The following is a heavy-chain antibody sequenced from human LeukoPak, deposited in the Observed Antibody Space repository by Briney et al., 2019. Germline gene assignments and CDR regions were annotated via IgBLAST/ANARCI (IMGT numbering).Heavy chain of an antibody. J-gene: IGHJ4*02. CDR3: ARDGYCTNGVCYIFDY. Sequence: ASVKVSCKASGYTFTGYYVHWVRQAPGQGLEWMGWINPNSGGTNYAQKFQGRVTMTRDTSISTAYMELSRLRSDDTAVYYCARDGYCTNGVCYIFDYWGQGTLVTVSS. V-gene: IGHV1-2*02. CDR2: INPNSGGT. D-gene: IGHD2-8*01. CDR1: GYTFTGYY.